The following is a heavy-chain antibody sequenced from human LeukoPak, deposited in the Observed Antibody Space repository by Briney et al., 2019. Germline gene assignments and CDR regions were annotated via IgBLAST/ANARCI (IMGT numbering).Heavy chain of an antibody. CDR2: ISSSGITI. J-gene: IGHJ4*02. D-gene: IGHD3-10*01. Sequence: PWGSLRLSCAASGFTFSDYYMTWIRQATGKGLEWVSYISSSGITIYYADPVKGRFTISRDNAKKALYLEMNSLRPEDTAVYYCAGDQYGLGYGSLFDYWGQGTLVTVSS. CDR1: GFTFSDYY. V-gene: IGHV3-11*01. CDR3: AGDQYGLGYGSLFDY.